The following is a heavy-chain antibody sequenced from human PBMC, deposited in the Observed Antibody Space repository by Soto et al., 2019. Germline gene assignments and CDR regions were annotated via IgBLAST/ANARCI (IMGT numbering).Heavy chain of an antibody. J-gene: IGHJ4*02. D-gene: IGHD3-9*01. CDR3: AKEGDFYDISTGYFGSKAYFDH. CDR1: GFTFTSYG. Sequence: LRLSCAASGFTFTSYGMHWVRQAPGKGLEWVAVISSDGRNKYYSDSVKGRFTISRDVSKNTVFLHMDSLSAEDTAVYYCAKEGDFYDISTGYFGSKAYFDHWGQGTLVTVSS. CDR2: ISSDGRNK. V-gene: IGHV3-30*18.